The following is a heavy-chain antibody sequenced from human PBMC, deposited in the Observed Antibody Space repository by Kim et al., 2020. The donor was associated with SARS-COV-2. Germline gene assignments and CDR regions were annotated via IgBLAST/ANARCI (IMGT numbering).Heavy chain of an antibody. Sequence: ASVKVSCKASGYTFTGYYMHWVRQAPGQGLEWMGWINPNSGGTNYAQKFQGRVTMTRDTSISTAYMELSRLRSDDTAVYYCAREGDCSSTSCSTRNYYYYMDVWGKGTTVTVSS. CDR1: GYTFTGYY. CDR2: INPNSGGT. CDR3: AREGDCSSTSCSTRNYYYYMDV. D-gene: IGHD2-2*01. V-gene: IGHV1-2*02. J-gene: IGHJ6*03.